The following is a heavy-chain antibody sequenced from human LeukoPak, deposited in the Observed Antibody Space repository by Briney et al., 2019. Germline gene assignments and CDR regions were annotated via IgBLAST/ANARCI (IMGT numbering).Heavy chain of an antibody. D-gene: IGHD3-10*01. J-gene: IGHJ4*02. CDR3: ARGHYASGNDY. Sequence: ASVKVSCKASGYTLTDYYIHWVRQAPGQGLEWMGWINPNNGGTNYAQKFQGRVTMTWDTSISTAYMELSRLTSDDTAVYYCARGHYASGNDYWGQGTLVTVSS. CDR2: INPNNGGT. CDR1: GYTLTDYY. V-gene: IGHV1-2*02.